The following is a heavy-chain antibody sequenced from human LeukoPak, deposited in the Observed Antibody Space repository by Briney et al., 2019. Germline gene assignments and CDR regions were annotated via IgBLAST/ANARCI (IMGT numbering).Heavy chain of an antibody. J-gene: IGHJ6*02. V-gene: IGHV1-46*01. Sequence: ASVKVSCKPSGYTFTSYYMHWVRPALGQGLEWMGIINPSGGDTSYAQKFQGRVTTTRDPSTSTVYMEVVSLRPEDTAVYYCARGCRVVPGVHNVGMTSYYNGMDVWGQGTTVTVSS. D-gene: IGHD2-2*01. CDR3: ARGCRVVPGVHNVGMTSYYNGMDV. CDR1: GYTFTSYY. CDR2: INPSGGDT.